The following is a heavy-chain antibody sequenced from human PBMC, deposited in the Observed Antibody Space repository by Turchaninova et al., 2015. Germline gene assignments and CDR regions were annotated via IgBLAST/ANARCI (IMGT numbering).Heavy chain of an antibody. J-gene: IGHJ4*02. CDR3: ADPPNF. CDR2: VGGTGSTT. V-gene: IGHV3-23*04. CDR1: GFTFTNYD. Sequence: EVQLVESGGDLVQPGGSLRLSCGASGFTFTNYDLSWVRQTPGKGLEWLSSVGGTGSTTFYADSLKGRFTISRDNSKNMVFLQMNSLRAEDTAVYYCADPPNFWGQGTLVTVSS.